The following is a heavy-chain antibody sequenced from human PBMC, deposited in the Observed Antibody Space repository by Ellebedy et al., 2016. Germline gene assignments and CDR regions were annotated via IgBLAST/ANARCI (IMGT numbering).Heavy chain of an antibody. D-gene: IGHD3-22*01. V-gene: IGHV3-72*01. J-gene: IGHJ4*02. CDR3: AKDAFYDSRRQFDY. CDR1: GFTFSDHY. Sequence: GESLKISXVASGFTFSDHYMDWVRQAPGKGLEWVGRSRNRANGYTTEFAASVKGRFSVSRDDSMNSLYLQMNSLTAEDTAEYFCAKDAFYDSRRQFDYWGQGTQVTVSS. CDR2: SRNRANGYTT.